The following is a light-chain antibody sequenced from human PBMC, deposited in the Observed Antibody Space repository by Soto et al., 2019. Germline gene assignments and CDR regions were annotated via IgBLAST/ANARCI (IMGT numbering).Light chain of an antibody. V-gene: IGLV3-21*04. CDR1: NLGSKG. CDR3: QVWDTSSDQLV. Sequence: SYELTQPPSVSVAPGKTARITCGGNNLGSKGVHWYQRKPGQAPILVVYYDSDRPSGIPERFSGSNSGNTATLTITRVEAGDEADYYCQVWDTSSDQLVFGGGTKLTVL. CDR2: YDS. J-gene: IGLJ2*01.